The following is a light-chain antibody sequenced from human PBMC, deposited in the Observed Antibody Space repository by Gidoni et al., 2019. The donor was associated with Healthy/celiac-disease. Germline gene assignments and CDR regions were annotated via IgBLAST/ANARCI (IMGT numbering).Light chain of an antibody. V-gene: IGLV4-69*01. Sequence: LVLTKSPSASASLGASVKLTCTLSSGHSSYAIAWHQQHPEKGPRYLMKLNSDGSHSKGDCIPDRFSGSSSGAERYLTISSLQSEDEADYYCQTWGTGVVVFGGGTKLTVL. CDR3: QTWGTGVVV. CDR2: LNSDGSH. J-gene: IGLJ2*01. CDR1: SGHSSYA.